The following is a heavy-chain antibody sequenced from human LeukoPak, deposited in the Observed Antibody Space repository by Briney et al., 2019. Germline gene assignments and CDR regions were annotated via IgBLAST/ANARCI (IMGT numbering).Heavy chain of an antibody. CDR1: GGSISGYY. Sequence: SETLSLTCTVSGGSISGYYWSWIRQPPGKGLEWIGEINHSGSTYYNPSLKSRVPISVDTSKNQFSLKLSSVTAADTAVYYCARVFYSSSFGYYYYYMDVWGKGTTVTVSS. J-gene: IGHJ6*03. V-gene: IGHV4-34*01. CDR2: INHSGST. CDR3: ARVFYSSSFGYYYYYMDV. D-gene: IGHD6-13*01.